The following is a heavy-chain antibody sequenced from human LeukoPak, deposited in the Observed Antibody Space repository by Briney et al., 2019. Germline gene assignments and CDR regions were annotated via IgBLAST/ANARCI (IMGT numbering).Heavy chain of an antibody. V-gene: IGHV3-30*02. CDR2: IRYDGSNK. CDR1: GFTFSSYG. CDR3: ARGIVLFDYGGKNRYYYYGMDV. J-gene: IGHJ6*02. Sequence: GGSLRLSCAASGFTFSSYGMHWVRQAPGKGLEWVAFIRYDGSNKYYADSVKGRITISRDNSKNTLFLQMNSLRPEDTAVYYCARGIVLFDYGGKNRYYYYGMDVWGQGTTVTVSS. D-gene: IGHD4-23*01.